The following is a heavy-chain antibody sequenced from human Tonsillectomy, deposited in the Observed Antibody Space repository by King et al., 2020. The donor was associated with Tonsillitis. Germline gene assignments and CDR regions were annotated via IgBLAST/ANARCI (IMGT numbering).Heavy chain of an antibody. D-gene: IGHD2-2*01. CDR2: VYYSGST. CDR3: ARQGVPGGNDY. Sequence: QLQESGPGLVKPWETLSLTCTVSGDSISRRGYFWGWIRQPPGKGLEWVAGVYYSGSTYYNPSLKSRVTASVDPSKNQFSLHLNSVTAADTAVYYCARQGVPGGNDYWGQGTLVTVSS. V-gene: IGHV4-39*01. CDR1: GDSISRRGYF. J-gene: IGHJ4*02.